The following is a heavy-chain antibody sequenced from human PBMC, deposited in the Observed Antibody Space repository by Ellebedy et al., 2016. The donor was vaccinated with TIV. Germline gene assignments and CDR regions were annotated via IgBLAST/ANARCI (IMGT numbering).Heavy chain of an antibody. D-gene: IGHD2/OR15-2a*01. J-gene: IGHJ5*02. CDR3: ARGFYEKFDP. CDR2: ISAYNGDT. Sequence: ASVKVSCKASGYTFTNYGISWVRQAPGQGLEWVGWISAYNGDTNYAQKFQGRVTMTTDTFTTTAYMELRSLTSDDTAVYYCARGFYEKFDPWGQGTLVTVSS. CDR1: GYTFTNYG. V-gene: IGHV1-18*01.